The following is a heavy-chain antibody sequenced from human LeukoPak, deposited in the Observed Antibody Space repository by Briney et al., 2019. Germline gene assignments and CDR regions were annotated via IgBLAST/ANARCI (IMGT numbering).Heavy chain of an antibody. D-gene: IGHD5-24*01. V-gene: IGHV4-4*02. CDR1: GGSITSTNY. Sequence: SGTLSLTCGVSGGSITSTNYWTWVRQPPGKGLEWIGEVNLQGSTNYNPSLMGRVAISVDMSENHISLQLTSVTAADTAVYYCATYNRDGYNFAFRQWGQGTLVTVSS. CDR3: ATYNRDGYNFAFRQ. CDR2: VNLQGST. J-gene: IGHJ1*01.